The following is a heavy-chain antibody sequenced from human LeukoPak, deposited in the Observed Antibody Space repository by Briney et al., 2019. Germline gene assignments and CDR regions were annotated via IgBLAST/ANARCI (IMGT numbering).Heavy chain of an antibody. V-gene: IGHV1-18*01. CDR1: GYTFTSYG. CDR2: ISAYNGNT. D-gene: IGHD3-3*01. Sequence: ASVKVSCKASGYTFTSYGISWGRQAPGEGLEWMGWISAYNGNTNYAQKLQGRVTMTTDTSTSTAYMELRSLRSDDTAVYYCARDYAPPPYYDFWSGYSLWFDPWGQGTLVTVSS. J-gene: IGHJ5*02. CDR3: ARDYAPPPYYDFWSGYSLWFDP.